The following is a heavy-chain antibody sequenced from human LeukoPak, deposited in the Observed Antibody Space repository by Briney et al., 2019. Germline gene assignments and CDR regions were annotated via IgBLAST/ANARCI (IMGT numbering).Heavy chain of an antibody. CDR2: ISSSGSI. CDR1: DASINNDY. J-gene: IGHJ4*02. V-gene: IGHV4-59*01. D-gene: IGHD1-26*01. CDR3: ARYLRIEGKYYFDY. Sequence: SETLSLTCTVSDASINNDYWTWIRRPPGKGLEWIGYISSSGSINYNPSLKSRITMSVDTSNNQFSLKLTSVTAADTAVYYCARYLRIEGKYYFDYWGQGTLVTVSS.